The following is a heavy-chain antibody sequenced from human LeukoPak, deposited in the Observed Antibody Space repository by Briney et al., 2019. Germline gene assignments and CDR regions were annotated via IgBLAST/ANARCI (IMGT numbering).Heavy chain of an antibody. CDR3: ARDRIYGYNSYTRYYFDY. D-gene: IGHD5-24*01. V-gene: IGHV1-2*02. Sequence: ASVKVSCKASGYTFTGYYMHWVRQAPGQGLEWMGWINPNSGGTNYARKFQGRVTMTRDTSISTAYMELSRLRSDDTAVYYCARDRIYGYNSYTRYYFDYWGQGTLVTVSS. CDR2: INPNSGGT. J-gene: IGHJ4*02. CDR1: GYTFTGYY.